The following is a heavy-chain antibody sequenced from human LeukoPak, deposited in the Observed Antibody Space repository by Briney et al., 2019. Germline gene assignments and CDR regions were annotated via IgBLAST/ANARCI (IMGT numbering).Heavy chain of an antibody. J-gene: IGHJ3*02. CDR3: ARDAPHYYDSSGHVNDAFDN. V-gene: IGHV3-21*01. CDR1: GFTFSSYS. Sequence: GGSLRLSCAASGFTFSSYSMNWVRQAPGKGLECVSSISSSSSYIYYADSVKGRFTISRDNAKNSLYLQMNSLRAEDTAVYYCARDAPHYYDSSGHVNDAFDNWGQGTMVTVSS. D-gene: IGHD3-22*01. CDR2: ISSSSSYI.